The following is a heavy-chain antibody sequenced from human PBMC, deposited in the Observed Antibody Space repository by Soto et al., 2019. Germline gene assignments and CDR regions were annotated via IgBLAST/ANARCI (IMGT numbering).Heavy chain of an antibody. Sequence: EMQLVESGGGLVQPGGSLRLSCAASGFTFSRYWMTWVRQAPGKGLEWVAHINPAGSENDFEDSVKGRFTISKNNAKNSLFLQMNRLRAEDMAVCDGARVRGLKTFVYWGQGTLVTVSS. D-gene: IGHD5-12*01. CDR3: ARVRGLKTFVY. CDR1: GFTFSRYW. V-gene: IGHV3-7*05. J-gene: IGHJ4*02. CDR2: INPAGSEN.